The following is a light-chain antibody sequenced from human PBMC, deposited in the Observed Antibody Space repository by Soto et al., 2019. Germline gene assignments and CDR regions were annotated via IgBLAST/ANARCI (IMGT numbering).Light chain of an antibody. CDR1: QSVGIN. V-gene: IGKV3-15*01. Sequence: EIVVTQSPATLSVSPGDRATLSCRASQSVGINLAWYQQKPGQAPRLLIYGKSTRATGIPARFSGIGSGAEFTLAISSLQSEDFAVYYCQQYKDWPYTFGQGTKLEIK. CDR2: GKS. J-gene: IGKJ2*01. CDR3: QQYKDWPYT.